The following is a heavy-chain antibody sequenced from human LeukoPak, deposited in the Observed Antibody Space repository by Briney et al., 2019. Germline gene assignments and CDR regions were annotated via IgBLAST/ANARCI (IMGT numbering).Heavy chain of an antibody. D-gene: IGHD6-19*01. J-gene: IGHJ6*03. V-gene: IGHV1-18*01. CDR2: ISAYNGNT. Sequence: ASVTVSCKASGYTFTSYGISWVRQAPGQGLEWMGWISAYNGNTNYAQKLQGRVTMTTDSSTSTAYMELRSLRSDDTAVYYCARESSGWYYYYMDVWGKGTTVTVSS. CDR3: ARESSGWYYYYMDV. CDR1: GYTFTSYG.